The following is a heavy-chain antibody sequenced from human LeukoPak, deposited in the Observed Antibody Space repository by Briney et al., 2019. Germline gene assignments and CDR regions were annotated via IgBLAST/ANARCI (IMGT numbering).Heavy chain of an antibody. Sequence: GGSLRLSCAASGFTFSTYGMNWVRQAPGKGLEWGSVISAGGGTTYYADSVKGRFTISRDNSKNTLYLQMNSLRAEDTAVYYCAKRSDYGGDWKYFDYWGQGTPVTVSS. CDR2: ISAGGGTT. D-gene: IGHD4-23*01. V-gene: IGHV3-23*01. CDR1: GFTFSTYG. CDR3: AKRSDYGGDWKYFDY. J-gene: IGHJ4*02.